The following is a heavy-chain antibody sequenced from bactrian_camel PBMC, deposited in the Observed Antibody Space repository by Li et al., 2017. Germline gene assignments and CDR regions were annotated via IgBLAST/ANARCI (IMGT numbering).Heavy chain of an antibody. J-gene: IGHJ3*01. CDR2: MHWSGGST. CDR3: ATYVEGWVRGNALKE. CDR1: GLTFADYA. V-gene: IGHV3S60*01. Sequence: HVQLVESGGGLVQAGGSLRLSCTMSGLTFADYAMGWFRQAPGKEREAVSIMHWSGGSTHYANSVKGRFTISRDNAKNTLYLQMDGLKPEDTAMYYCATYVEGWVRGNALKEWGHGTQVTVS. D-gene: IGHD5*01.